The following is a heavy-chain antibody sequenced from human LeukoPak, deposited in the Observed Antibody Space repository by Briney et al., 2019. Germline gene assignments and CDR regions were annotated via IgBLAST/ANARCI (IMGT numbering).Heavy chain of an antibody. CDR2: IYYVGSS. D-gene: IGHD6-13*01. CDR1: GVSISRSY. Sequence: SGTLSLSCTVSGVSISRSYWSWIRQAPGKGLEWVGFIYYVGSSNYNPTLKSRFTISTDTSKNQFSLKLSSLTAADTAVYYCARHAGSSWSFFDYWGQGTLVTVSS. V-gene: IGHV4-59*08. CDR3: ARHAGSSWSFFDY. J-gene: IGHJ4*01.